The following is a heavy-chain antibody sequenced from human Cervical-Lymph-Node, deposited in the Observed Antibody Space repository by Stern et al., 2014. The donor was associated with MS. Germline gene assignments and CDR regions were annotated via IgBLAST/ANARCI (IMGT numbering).Heavy chain of an antibody. CDR3: ARHPAGGSLDY. J-gene: IGHJ4*02. CDR2: IYYSGST. V-gene: IGHV4-39*01. Sequence: QLQLQESGPGLVKPSETLSLTCTVSGGSISSSSYYWGWIRQPPGKGLEWIGSIYYSGSTYYNPSLKSRVTISVDTSKNQFTLKLSSGTAADTAVYYCARHPAGGSLDYWGQGTLVTVSS. CDR1: GGSISSSSYY. D-gene: IGHD1-26*01.